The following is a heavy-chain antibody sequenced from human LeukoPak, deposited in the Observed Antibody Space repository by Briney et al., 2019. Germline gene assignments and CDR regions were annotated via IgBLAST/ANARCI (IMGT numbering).Heavy chain of an antibody. D-gene: IGHD6-19*01. CDR1: SGFA. CDR3: AKGHRSSSSFFDS. Sequence: GGSLRLSCAAFSGFAMSWVRQAPGRGLEWVSAINGRGDDTYYPDSVKGRFTISRDNSNNTLYLQMYSLRAEDTAVYYCAKGHRSSSSFFDSWGQGILVTVSS. CDR2: INGRGDDT. J-gene: IGHJ4*02. V-gene: IGHV3-23*01.